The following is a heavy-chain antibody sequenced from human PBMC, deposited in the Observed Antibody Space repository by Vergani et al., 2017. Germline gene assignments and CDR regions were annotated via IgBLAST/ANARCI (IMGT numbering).Heavy chain of an antibody. Sequence: EVQLVESGGGLVQPGGSLRLSCAASGFTFSTYDMHWVRQATGKGLEWVSAIGTAGDTYYPGSVKGRFTISRENAKNSLYLQMNGLRAGDTAVYYCARDLLPGTLLLLAYWGQGTLISVSS. J-gene: IGHJ4*02. D-gene: IGHD1-7*01. V-gene: IGHV3-13*01. CDR2: IGTAGDT. CDR1: GFTFSTYD. CDR3: ARDLLPGTLLLLAY.